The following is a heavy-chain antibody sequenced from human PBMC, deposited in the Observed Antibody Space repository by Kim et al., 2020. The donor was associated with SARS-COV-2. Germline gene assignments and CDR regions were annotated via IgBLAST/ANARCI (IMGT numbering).Heavy chain of an antibody. Sequence: GNTKYSRKFQGRVTITRDTSASTAYMELSSLRSEDTAVYYCGVGGYYFDYWGQGTLVTVSS. D-gene: IGHD2-15*01. CDR2: GNT. V-gene: IGHV1-3*01. CDR3: GVGGYYFDY. J-gene: IGHJ4*02.